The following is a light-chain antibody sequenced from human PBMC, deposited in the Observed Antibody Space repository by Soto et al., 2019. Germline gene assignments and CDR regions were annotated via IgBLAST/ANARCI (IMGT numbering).Light chain of an antibody. CDR3: SSYTTSSTWV. Sequence: QSALTQPASVSGSPGQSITISCTGTSSDVGAYNYVSWYQQHPDKAPKLMIYEVSNRPSGGSNRFSGSKSGNTASLTISGLQAEDEADYYCSSYTTSSTWVFGGGTQLTVL. J-gene: IGLJ3*02. V-gene: IGLV2-14*01. CDR1: SSDVGAYNY. CDR2: EVS.